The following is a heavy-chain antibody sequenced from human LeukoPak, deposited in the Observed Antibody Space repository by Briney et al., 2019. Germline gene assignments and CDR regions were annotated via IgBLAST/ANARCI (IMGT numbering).Heavy chain of an antibody. CDR1: GGSISSSSYY. CDR2: IYYSGST. V-gene: IGHV4-39*07. Sequence: SETLSLTCTVSGGSISSSSYYWGWVRQPPGTGLEWVGSIYYSGSTYYNPSLKSRVTISVDTSKNQFSLKLSSVTAADTAVYYCAGTSTSCYRSGYNWFDHWGQGTLVTVSS. J-gene: IGHJ5*02. D-gene: IGHD2-2*02. CDR3: AGTSTSCYRSGYNWFDH.